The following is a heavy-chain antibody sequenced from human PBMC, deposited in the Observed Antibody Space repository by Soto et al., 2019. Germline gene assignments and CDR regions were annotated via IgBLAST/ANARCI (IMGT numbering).Heavy chain of an antibody. J-gene: IGHJ6*02. CDR2: IDPSGTTI. CDR1: GLTFIDFY. V-gene: IGHV3-11*01. Sequence: GGSLRLSCAVSGLTFIDFYMSWVRQAPGKGLDWVSYIDPSGTTIVYADSVKGRFTVSRDNAKNSLYLQMDSRRGEDSAVYYCARGHHGLEIWGRGTTVTVSS. CDR3: ARGHHGLEI.